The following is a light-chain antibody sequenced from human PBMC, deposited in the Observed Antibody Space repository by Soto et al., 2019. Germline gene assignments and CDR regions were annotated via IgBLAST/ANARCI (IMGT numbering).Light chain of an antibody. V-gene: IGKV1-39*01. Sequence: DIQMTQSPSSLSASVGDRVTITCRASQSISSYLNWYQQKVGKAPKLLINAASTLQSGVPLRFRGSGSGTDFTLTISSLQPEDFATYYCQESYNLHTFGGGTKVEIK. CDR2: AAS. CDR1: QSISSY. CDR3: QESYNLHT. J-gene: IGKJ4*01.